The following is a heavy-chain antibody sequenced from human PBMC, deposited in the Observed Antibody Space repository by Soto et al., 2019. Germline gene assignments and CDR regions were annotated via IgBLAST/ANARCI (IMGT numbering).Heavy chain of an antibody. CDR1: GGTFSSYA. V-gene: IGHV1-69*06. CDR3: ARTYVVVTAIPAGAFDI. J-gene: IGHJ3*02. CDR2: IIPIFGTA. Sequence: GASVKVSCKASGGTFSSYAISWVRQAPGQGLEWMGGIIPIFGTANYAQKFQGRVTITADKSTSTAYMELSSLRSEDTAVYYCARTYVVVTAIPAGAFDIWGQGTMVTVSS. D-gene: IGHD2-21*02.